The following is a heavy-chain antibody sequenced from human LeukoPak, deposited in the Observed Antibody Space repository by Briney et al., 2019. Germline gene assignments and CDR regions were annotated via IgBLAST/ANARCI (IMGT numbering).Heavy chain of an antibody. CDR1: GYTFTSYD. V-gene: IGHV1-8*01. CDR3: ARDYYNFWRVYYYYDYDTDG. D-gene: IGHD3-3*01. J-gene: IGHJ6*03. CDR2: INANSGNT. Sequence: ASVKVSCKASGYTFTSYDINWVRQATGQGLGWMGWINANSGNTGYAQKFQGRVTMTRDTSISTAYMELSSFRSEDTAVYYCARDYYNFWRVYYYYDYDTDGWGKGTTVTVSS.